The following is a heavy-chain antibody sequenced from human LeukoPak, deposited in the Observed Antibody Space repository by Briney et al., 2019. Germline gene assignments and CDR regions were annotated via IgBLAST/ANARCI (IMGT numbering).Heavy chain of an antibody. V-gene: IGHV4-39*07. CDR1: GGSISITSYY. Sequence: PSETLSLTCTVSGGSISITSYYWGWIRQPPGKGLEWIGSMYSSGSTYYNPSLKSRVTISVDTSKNQFSLKLSSVTAADTAVYYCARAYHYYDSSGYYWGLDPWGQGTLVTVSS. CDR2: MYSSGST. J-gene: IGHJ5*02. D-gene: IGHD3-22*01. CDR3: ARAYHYYDSSGYYWGLDP.